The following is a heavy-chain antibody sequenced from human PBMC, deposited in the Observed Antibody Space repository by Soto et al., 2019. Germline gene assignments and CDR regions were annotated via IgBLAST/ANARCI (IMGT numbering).Heavy chain of an antibody. CDR3: ARSRDGYNLNPIDQ. D-gene: IGHD5-12*01. V-gene: IGHV4-59*01. J-gene: IGHJ4*02. Sequence: QGQLQVSVPGLVKPSATLSLSCTVSTGSTNSFYWSWIRQPPGKGLQWLGYFFYTGSTNHNPSLKSRVTISLDMSSNQFSLRLSSVTAADTAMYYCARSRDGYNLNPIDQWGQGLLVTVSS. CDR1: TGSTNSFY. CDR2: FFYTGST.